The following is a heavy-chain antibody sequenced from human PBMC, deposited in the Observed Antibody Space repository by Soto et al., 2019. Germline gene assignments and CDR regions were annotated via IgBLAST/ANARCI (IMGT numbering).Heavy chain of an antibody. Sequence: QVQLVQSGAEVKTPGSSVKVSCKASGGTFNSYSIDWLRQAHGQGLEWMGGIIPMSGRPNYAQRFQGRVTFSADKTKNTAYREVNSLTKEDTAVYYCARRGRESANWFDPWGQGTLVTVSS. CDR1: GGTFNSYS. V-gene: IGHV1-69*06. CDR2: IIPMSGRP. CDR3: ARRGRESANWFDP. J-gene: IGHJ5*02.